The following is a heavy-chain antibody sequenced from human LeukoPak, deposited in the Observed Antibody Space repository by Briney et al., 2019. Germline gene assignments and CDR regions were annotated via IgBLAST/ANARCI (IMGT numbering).Heavy chain of an antibody. CDR1: GITFSNYN. Sequence: GGSLRLSCAAPGITFSNYNMNWVRQAPGKGLEWVSGISGSGGSTYYADSVKGRFTISRDNSKNTLYLQMNSLRAEDTAIYYCTKDGRAKIVVVVAAKGRPYYFDYWGQGALVTVSS. CDR2: ISGSGGST. D-gene: IGHD2-15*01. V-gene: IGHV3-23*01. CDR3: TKDGRAKIVVVVAAKGRPYYFDY. J-gene: IGHJ4*02.